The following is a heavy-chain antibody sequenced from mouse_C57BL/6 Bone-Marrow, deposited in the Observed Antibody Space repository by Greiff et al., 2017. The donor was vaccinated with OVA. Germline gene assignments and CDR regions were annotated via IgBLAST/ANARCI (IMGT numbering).Heavy chain of an antibody. CDR3: ARRRDYYGNQAWFAY. J-gene: IGHJ3*01. Sequence: QVQLQQPGAELVRPGSSVKLSCKASGYTFTSYWMDWVKQRPGQGLEWIGNLYPSDSETHYNQKFKDKATLTVDKSSSTAYMQLSSLTSEDSAVYYCARRRDYYGNQAWFAYWGQGTLVTVSA. CDR2: LYPSDSET. CDR1: GYTFTSYW. D-gene: IGHD2-1*01. V-gene: IGHV1-61*01.